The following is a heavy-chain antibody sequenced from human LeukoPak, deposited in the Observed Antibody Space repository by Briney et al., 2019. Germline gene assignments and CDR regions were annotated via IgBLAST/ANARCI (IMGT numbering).Heavy chain of an antibody. CDR2: IYYSGST. CDR3: ARIMTTVLGVDY. V-gene: IGHV4-30-4*08. D-gene: IGHD4-11*01. J-gene: IGHJ4*02. Sequence: LRLSCAASGFTVSSNYMSWIRQPPGKGLEWIGYIYYSGSTYYNPSLKSRVTISVDTSKNQFSLKLSSVTAADTAVYYCARIMTTVLGVDYWGQGTLVTVSS. CDR1: GFTVSSNY.